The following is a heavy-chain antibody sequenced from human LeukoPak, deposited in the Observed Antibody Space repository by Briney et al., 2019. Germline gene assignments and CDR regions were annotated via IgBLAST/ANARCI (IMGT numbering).Heavy chain of an antibody. J-gene: IGHJ3*02. CDR2: ITGSGGIT. D-gene: IGHD3-10*01. V-gene: IGHV3-23*01. CDR3: AKSASGNYMSGFDM. Sequence: GGSLRLSCEASGFTFRSYAMSWVRQTAGEGLEWASVITGSGGITHDADSVKGRFTISRDNSENTLYLQMNSLRVEDTAVYHCAKSASGNYMSGFDMWGQGTMVTVSS. CDR1: GFTFRSYA.